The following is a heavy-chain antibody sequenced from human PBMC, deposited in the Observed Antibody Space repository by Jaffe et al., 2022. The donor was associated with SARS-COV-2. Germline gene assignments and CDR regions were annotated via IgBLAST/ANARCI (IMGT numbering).Heavy chain of an antibody. J-gene: IGHJ6*03. CDR3: ARVFGSGSFPTYYSYYFMDV. CDR1: GFTVSSNY. D-gene: IGHD3-10*01. V-gene: IGHV3-53*02. CDR2: IYSGGST. Sequence: EVQLVETGGGLIQPGGSLRLSCAASGFTVSSNYMSWVRQAPGKGLEWVSVIYSGGSTYYADSVKGRFTISRDNSKNTLYLQMNSLRAEDTAVYYCARVFGSGSFPTYYSYYFMDVWGKGTTVTVSS.